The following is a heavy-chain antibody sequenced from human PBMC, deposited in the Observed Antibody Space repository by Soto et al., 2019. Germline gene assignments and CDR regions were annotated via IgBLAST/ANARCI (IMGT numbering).Heavy chain of an antibody. D-gene: IGHD2-21*02. CDR3: ARGRLAYCGGDCGYYFDY. Sequence: ASVKVSCEASGYTFTGYYIHWVRQAPGQGLEWMGWINPNSGGTNYAQKFQGRVTMTRDTSISTAYMELSRLRSDDTAVYYCARGRLAYCGGDCGYYFDYWGQGTLVT. CDR2: INPNSGGT. J-gene: IGHJ4*02. CDR1: GYTFTGYY. V-gene: IGHV1-2*02.